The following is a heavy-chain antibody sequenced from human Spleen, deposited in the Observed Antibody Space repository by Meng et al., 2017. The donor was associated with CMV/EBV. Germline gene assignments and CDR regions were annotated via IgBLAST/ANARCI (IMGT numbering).Heavy chain of an antibody. V-gene: IGHV4-31*03. J-gene: IGHJ4*02. Sequence: VTCPVSGGSVSSGASSWTWVRQHPGKGLEWIGYISHRGSTLYNPSLESRLTISVDTSMNQFSLTLTSVSAADTAVYYCAGAGRTFEYWGQGALVTVSS. CDR3: AGAGRTFEY. CDR1: GGSVSSGASS. D-gene: IGHD1-14*01. CDR2: ISHRGST.